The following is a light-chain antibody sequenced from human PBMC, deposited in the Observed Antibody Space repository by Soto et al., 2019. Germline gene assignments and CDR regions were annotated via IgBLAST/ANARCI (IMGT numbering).Light chain of an antibody. CDR3: CSYAGSSKV. J-gene: IGLJ2*01. CDR2: EVS. Sequence: QSALTQPASVSGSPGQSITISCTGTSSDVGSYNLVSWYQQHPGKAPKLMIYEVSKRPSGVSNRFSGSKSGNTASLTISGLQAEDGADYYCCSYAGSSKVFGGGTQLTVL. V-gene: IGLV2-23*02. CDR1: SSDVGSYNL.